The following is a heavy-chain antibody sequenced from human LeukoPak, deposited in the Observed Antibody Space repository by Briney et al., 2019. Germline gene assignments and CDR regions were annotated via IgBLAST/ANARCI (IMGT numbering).Heavy chain of an antibody. D-gene: IGHD6-6*01. J-gene: IGHJ4*02. V-gene: IGHV1-3*01. CDR1: GYTFTSYA. CDR2: INAGNGNT. Sequence: ASVKVSCKASGYTFTSYAMHWVRQAPGQRLEWMGWINAGNGNTKYSQKFQGRVTITRDTSASTAYMELSSLRSDDTAVYYCARVGLIAARAFDYWGQGTLVTVSS. CDR3: ARVGLIAARAFDY.